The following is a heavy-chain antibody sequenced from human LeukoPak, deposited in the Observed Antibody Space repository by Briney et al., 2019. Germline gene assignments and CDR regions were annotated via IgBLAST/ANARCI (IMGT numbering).Heavy chain of an antibody. Sequence: SETLSLTCAVYGGSFSGYYWSWIRQPPGKGLEWIGEINNSGSTNYNPSLKSRVTISVDTSKHQFSLRLSAVTAADTAVYYCARGGEDIVVVPAARYYYYYMDVWGKGTTVTVSS. D-gene: IGHD2-2*01. CDR2: INNSGST. V-gene: IGHV4-34*01. CDR1: GGSFSGYY. CDR3: ARGGEDIVVVPAARYYYYYMDV. J-gene: IGHJ6*03.